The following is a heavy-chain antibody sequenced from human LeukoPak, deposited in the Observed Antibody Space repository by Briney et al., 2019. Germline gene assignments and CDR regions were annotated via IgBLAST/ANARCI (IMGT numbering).Heavy chain of an antibody. CDR1: GFTFSSYA. CDR3: ARDTLPISIAAAGTDYYYGMDV. D-gene: IGHD6-13*01. CDR2: ISYDGSNK. J-gene: IGHJ6*02. V-gene: IGHV3-30-3*01. Sequence: GGSLRLSCAASGFTFSSYAMHWVRQAPGKGLEWVAVISYDGSNKYYADSVKGRFTISRDNSKNPLYLQMNSLRAEDTAVYYCARDTLPISIAAAGTDYYYGMDVWGQGTTVTVSS.